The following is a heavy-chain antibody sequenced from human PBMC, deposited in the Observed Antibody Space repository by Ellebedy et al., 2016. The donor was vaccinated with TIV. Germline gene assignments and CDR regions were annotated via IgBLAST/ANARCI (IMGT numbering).Heavy chain of an antibody. J-gene: IGHJ4*02. Sequence: PGGSLRPSCAASGFTFSSYSMNWVRQAPGKGLEWVSCISSSGTYIYYADSLKGRFTISRDSAKNSLYLQMNSLRAEDTAVYYCARGSGDLPFDYWGQGTLVTVSS. CDR1: GFTFSSYS. D-gene: IGHD4-17*01. V-gene: IGHV3-21*01. CDR2: ISSSGTYI. CDR3: ARGSGDLPFDY.